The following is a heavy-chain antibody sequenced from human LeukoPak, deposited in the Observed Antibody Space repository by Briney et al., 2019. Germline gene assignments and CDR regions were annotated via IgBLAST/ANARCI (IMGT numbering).Heavy chain of an antibody. CDR1: GGSISGYF. CDR3: AKFATVTVPNWLDF. V-gene: IGHV4-59*01. CDR2: IFYTGTA. D-gene: IGHD4-17*01. Sequence: SETLSLTCTVSGGSISGYFWSWIRQPPGEGLQFIGYIFYTGTASYNPSLNSRVNMSVDTSKNQFSLKVNSVTAADTAVYYCAKFATVTVPNWLDFWGQGILVTVSS. J-gene: IGHJ5*01.